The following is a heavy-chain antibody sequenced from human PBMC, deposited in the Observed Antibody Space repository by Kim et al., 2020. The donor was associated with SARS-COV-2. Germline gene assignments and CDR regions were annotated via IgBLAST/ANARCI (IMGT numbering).Heavy chain of an antibody. CDR3: AREMSSRITIFGVVISPPPGVDY. Sequence: ASVKVSCKASGYTFTSYGISWVRQAPGQGLEWMGWISAYNGNTNYAQKLQGRVTMTTDTSTSTAYMELRSLRSDDTAVYYCAREMSSRITIFGVVISPPPGVDYGGEGTVVTVSS. CDR2: ISAYNGNT. V-gene: IGHV1-18*01. D-gene: IGHD3-3*01. J-gene: IGHJ4*02. CDR1: GYTFTSYG.